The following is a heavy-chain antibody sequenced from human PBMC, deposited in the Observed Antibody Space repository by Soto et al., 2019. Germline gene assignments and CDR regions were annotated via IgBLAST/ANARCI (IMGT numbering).Heavy chain of an antibody. CDR1: GFTCSSYD. J-gene: IGHJ3*02. V-gene: IGHV3-23*01. CDR2: ILVGGST. CDR3: AKATATGGGAFDI. Sequence: EVQMLESWGGLVQPGGSLRLSCAASGFTCSSYDMSWVRQAPGKGLEWVSTILVGGSTHYPDSVKGRFTISRDNSKNTVFLQMNSLTAGDTAVYYCAKATATGGGAFDICGQGTMVTVSS. D-gene: IGHD2-8*02.